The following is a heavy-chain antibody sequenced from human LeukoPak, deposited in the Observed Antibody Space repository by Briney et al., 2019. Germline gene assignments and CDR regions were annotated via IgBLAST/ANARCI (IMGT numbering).Heavy chain of an antibody. CDR3: ARDLGNV. Sequence: SETLSPTCTVSGGSISSHYWSWIRQPPGKGLEWIGYIYYSGSTNYNPSLKSRVTISVDTSKNQFSLKLSSVTAADTAVYYCARDLGNVWGKGTTVTVSS. CDR2: IYYSGST. CDR1: GGSISSHY. J-gene: IGHJ6*04. D-gene: IGHD3-10*01. V-gene: IGHV4-59*11.